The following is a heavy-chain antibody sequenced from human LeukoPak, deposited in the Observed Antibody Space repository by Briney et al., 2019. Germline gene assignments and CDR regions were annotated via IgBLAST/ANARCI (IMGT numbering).Heavy chain of an antibody. CDR2: IYTSGST. D-gene: IGHD3-22*01. CDR3: ATDDDDSAVYSY. V-gene: IGHV4-4*07. CDR1: GGSIRSSY. Sequence: PSETLSLTCTVSGGSIRSSYWSCFRQPAGKGLEWIGRIYTSGSTNYNPSLKSRVTMSLDTSKNHFSLNLRSVTAADTAVYFCATDDDDSAVYSYWGQGTLVTVSS. J-gene: IGHJ4*02.